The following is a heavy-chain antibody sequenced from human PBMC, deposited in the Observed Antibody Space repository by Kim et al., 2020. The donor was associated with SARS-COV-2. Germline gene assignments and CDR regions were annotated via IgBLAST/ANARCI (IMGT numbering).Heavy chain of an antibody. D-gene: IGHD3-3*01. V-gene: IGHV6-1*01. J-gene: IGHJ4*02. Sequence: SLKSRITINPDTSKNQFALQLNSVTPEDTAVYYCARLKISIFGVVTTFDYWGQGTLVTVSS. CDR3: ARLKISIFGVVTTFDY.